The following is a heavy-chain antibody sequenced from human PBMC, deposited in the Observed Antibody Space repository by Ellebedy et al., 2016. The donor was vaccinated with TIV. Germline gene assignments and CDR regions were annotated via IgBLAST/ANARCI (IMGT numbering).Heavy chain of an antibody. J-gene: IGHJ4*02. CDR2: FDPEDGET. D-gene: IGHD1-26*01. Sequence: AASVKVSCKVSGYTLTELSMHWVRQAPGKGLEWMGGFDPEDGETIYAQKFQGRVTMTEDTSTDIAYMELSSLRSEDTAVYYCATVSSTEDSGSLDYWGQGTLVTVSS. CDR3: ATVSSTEDSGSLDY. V-gene: IGHV1-24*01. CDR1: GYTLTELS.